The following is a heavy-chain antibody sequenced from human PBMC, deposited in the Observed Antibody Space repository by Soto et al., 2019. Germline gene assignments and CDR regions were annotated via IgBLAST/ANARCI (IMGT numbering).Heavy chain of an antibody. V-gene: IGHV3-30*18. CDR2: ISHDGSKK. Sequence: QVQLAESGGGVLQPGRSLTLSCAASGFTFSSYGMHWVRQAPGKGLEWVAFISHDGSKKKFVDSVKGRFTISRDDSGNTLYLQMNSLRADDTAVYYCAKDWNDANYDYGTDVWGQGTTVTVSS. CDR1: GFTFSSYG. D-gene: IGHD1-1*01. J-gene: IGHJ6*02. CDR3: AKDWNDANYDYGTDV.